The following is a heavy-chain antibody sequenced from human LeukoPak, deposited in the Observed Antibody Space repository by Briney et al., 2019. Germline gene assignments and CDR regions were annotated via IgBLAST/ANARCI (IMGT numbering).Heavy chain of an antibody. CDR3: AGDNYGNCGEGVAFDS. CDR1: GYTFTSYG. J-gene: IGHJ3*02. Sequence: ASVKVSCKASGYTFTSYGIHWVRQAPGHRLEWMGWINAGNGNTKYSQEFQGRVTITRDTSASTAYMELSSLRSEDMAVYYCAGDNYGNCGEGVAFDSGGKGTMVTVSS. D-gene: IGHD3-10*01. CDR2: INAGNGNT. V-gene: IGHV1-3*03.